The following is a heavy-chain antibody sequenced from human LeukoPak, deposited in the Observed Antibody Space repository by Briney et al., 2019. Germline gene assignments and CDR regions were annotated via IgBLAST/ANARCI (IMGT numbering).Heavy chain of an antibody. Sequence: ASVKVSCKASGYTFTSYDINWVRQATGQGLEWMGWMNPNSGNTGYAQKFQGRVTMTGNISISTAYMELSSLRSEDTAVYYCARSFPSGGSGTPFDPWGQGTLVTVSS. D-gene: IGHD3-10*01. CDR3: ARSFPSGGSGTPFDP. J-gene: IGHJ5*02. CDR1: GYTFTSYD. V-gene: IGHV1-8*01. CDR2: MNPNSGNT.